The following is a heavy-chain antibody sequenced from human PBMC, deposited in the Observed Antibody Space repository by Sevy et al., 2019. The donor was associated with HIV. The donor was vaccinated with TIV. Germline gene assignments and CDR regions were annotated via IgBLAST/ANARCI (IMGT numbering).Heavy chain of an antibody. V-gene: IGHV3-23*01. CDR3: ATSARFGELFNYMDV. D-gene: IGHD3-10*01. Sequence: GGSLRLSCAASGFTFSSYAMSWVRQAPGKGLEWVSAISGSGGSTYYADSVKGRFTISRDNSKNTLYLQMNSLRAEDTVVYYCATSARFGELFNYMDVWGKGTTVTVSS. J-gene: IGHJ6*03. CDR2: ISGSGGST. CDR1: GFTFSSYA.